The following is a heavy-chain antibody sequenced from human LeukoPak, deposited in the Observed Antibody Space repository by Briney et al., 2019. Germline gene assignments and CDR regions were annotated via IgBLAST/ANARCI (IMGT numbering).Heavy chain of an antibody. J-gene: IGHJ4*02. D-gene: IGHD6-19*01. Sequence: ATVKVSCKASGYTFTSYYMHWVRQAPGQGLEWMGIINPSGGSTSYAQKFQGRVTMTRDTSTSTAYMELRSLRSDDTAVYYCAVAVAGTTFDHWGQGTLVTVPS. V-gene: IGHV1-46*01. CDR1: GYTFTSYY. CDR2: INPSGGST. CDR3: AVAVAGTTFDH.